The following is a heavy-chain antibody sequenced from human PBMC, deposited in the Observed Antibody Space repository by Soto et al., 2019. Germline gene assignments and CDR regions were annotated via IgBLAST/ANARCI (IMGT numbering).Heavy chain of an antibody. CDR1: GGTFSSYA. D-gene: IGHD3-22*01. Sequence: QVQLVQSGAEVQKPGSSVKVSCKASGGTFSSYAISWVRQAPGQGLEWMGGIIPIFGTANYAQKFQGRVTSTADESTSTAYMELSSLRSEDTAVYYCAICYYYDSSDDWYFDLWGRGTLVTVSS. V-gene: IGHV1-69*01. CDR2: IIPIFGTA. CDR3: AICYYYDSSDDWYFDL. J-gene: IGHJ2*01.